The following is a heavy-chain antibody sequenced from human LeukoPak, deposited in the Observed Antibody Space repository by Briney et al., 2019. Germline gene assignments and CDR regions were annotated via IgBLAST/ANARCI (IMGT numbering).Heavy chain of an antibody. CDR3: ARRGGSGRSFDY. J-gene: IGHJ4*02. V-gene: IGHV4-39*01. CDR2: IYSSGST. D-gene: IGHD3-10*01. Sequence: SETLSLTCTVSGCSISSSSYYWGWIRQPPGQGLEWIGSIYSSGSTYYNPPLKSRVTISVDTTKTQFSLNLSSAPASDTAVYYCARRGGSGRSFDYWGQGIMVTVSS. CDR1: GCSISSSSYY.